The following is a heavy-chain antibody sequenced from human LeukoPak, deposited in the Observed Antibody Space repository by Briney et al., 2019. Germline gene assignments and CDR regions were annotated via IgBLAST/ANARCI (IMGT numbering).Heavy chain of an antibody. Sequence: GGSLRLSCAASGFTFSSYSMNWVRQAPGKGLEWVSSISSSSSYIYYADSVKGRFTISRDNAKNSLYLQMNSLRAEDTAVYYCARSSVPAAEIDYWGQGTLVTVSS. V-gene: IGHV3-21*01. J-gene: IGHJ4*02. CDR3: ARSSVPAAEIDY. CDR1: GFTFSSYS. D-gene: IGHD2-2*01. CDR2: ISSSSSYI.